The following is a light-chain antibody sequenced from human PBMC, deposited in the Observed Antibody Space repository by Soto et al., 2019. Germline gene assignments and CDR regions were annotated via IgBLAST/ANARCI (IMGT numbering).Light chain of an antibody. V-gene: IGKV1-33*01. CDR1: QDIRNY. CDR2: DAS. CDR3: QQYDNLPFT. J-gene: IGKJ3*01. Sequence: DIQMTQSPSSLSASVGDRVTITCQASQDIRNYLNWYQQKPGKAPKLLIYDASNLHTGVPSRFSGFGSGTDFTFTINSLQPEDIATYYCQQYDNLPFTLGPGTKVDIK.